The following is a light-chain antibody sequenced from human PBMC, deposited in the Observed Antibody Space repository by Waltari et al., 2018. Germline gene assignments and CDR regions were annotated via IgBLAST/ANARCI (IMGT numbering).Light chain of an antibody. J-gene: IGKJ4*01. CDR2: GTS. Sequence: EIVLTQSPGTLSLSTGERATLSCRASQSVSRSYLSWYQQKPGQAPRLLIYGTSSRSTGIPDRFSGSGSGTDFTLTISRLEPEDFAVYFCQQYTDSPPLTYGGGTRVEIK. CDR3: QQYTDSPPLT. V-gene: IGKV3-20*01. CDR1: QSVSRSY.